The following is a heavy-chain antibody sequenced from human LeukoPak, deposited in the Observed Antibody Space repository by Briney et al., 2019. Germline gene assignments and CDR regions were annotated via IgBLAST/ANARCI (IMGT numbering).Heavy chain of an antibody. CDR2: IIPIFGTA. Sequence: SVKVSCKASGGTFSSYAISWVRQAPGQGLEWMGRIIPIFGTANYAQKFQGRVTITTDESTSTAYMELSSLRSEATAVYYCARDPYDSSGYYSDYWGQGTLVTVSS. D-gene: IGHD3-22*01. J-gene: IGHJ4*02. CDR1: GGTFSSYA. CDR3: ARDPYDSSGYYSDY. V-gene: IGHV1-69*05.